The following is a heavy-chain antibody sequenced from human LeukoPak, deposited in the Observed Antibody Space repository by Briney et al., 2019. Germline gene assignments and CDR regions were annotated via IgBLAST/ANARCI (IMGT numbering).Heavy chain of an antibody. Sequence: PSETLSLTCTVSGGSISSYYWSWLRQPPGKGLEWIGYIYYSGSTNYNPSLKRRVTISVDTSKNQFSLKLSSVTAADTAVYYCARLGYYDDGAWFDPWGQGTLVTVSS. CDR3: ARLGYYDDGAWFDP. J-gene: IGHJ5*02. CDR2: IYYSGST. CDR1: GGSISSYY. D-gene: IGHD3-22*01. V-gene: IGHV4-59*01.